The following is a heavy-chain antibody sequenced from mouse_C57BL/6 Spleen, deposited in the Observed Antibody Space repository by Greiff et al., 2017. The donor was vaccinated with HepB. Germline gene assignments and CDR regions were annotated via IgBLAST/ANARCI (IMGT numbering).Heavy chain of an antibody. J-gene: IGHJ4*01. CDR1: GYAFSSSW. V-gene: IGHV1-82*01. D-gene: IGHD3-2*02. CDR2: IYPGDGDT. CDR3: ARAPDSSGYVGVDY. Sequence: VQLQQSGPELVKPGASVKISCKASGYAFSSSWMNWVKQRPGKGLEWIGRIYPGDGDTNYNGKLKGKATLTADKSSSTAYMQLSSLTSEDSAVYFCARAPDSSGYVGVDYWGQGTSVTVSS.